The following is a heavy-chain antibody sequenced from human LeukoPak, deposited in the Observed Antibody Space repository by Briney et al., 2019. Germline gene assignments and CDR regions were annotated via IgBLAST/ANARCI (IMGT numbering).Heavy chain of an antibody. Sequence: SETLSLTCAVYGGSFSGYYWSWIRQPPGKGLEWIGEINHSGSTNYSPSLKSRVTISVDTSKNQFSLKLSSVTAADTAVYYCAITAAYCGGDCYSRYFDYWGQGTLVTVSS. CDR1: GGSFSGYY. V-gene: IGHV4-34*01. D-gene: IGHD2-21*02. CDR3: AITAAYCGGDCYSRYFDY. CDR2: INHSGST. J-gene: IGHJ4*02.